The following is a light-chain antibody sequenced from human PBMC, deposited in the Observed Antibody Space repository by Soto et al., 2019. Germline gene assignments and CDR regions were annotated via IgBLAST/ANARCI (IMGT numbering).Light chain of an antibody. CDR1: QSISSY. V-gene: IGKV1-39*01. J-gene: IGKJ4*01. CDR3: QQSYSTPLT. CDR2: AAS. Sequence: DIQMTQSPSSLSASVGDRVTITCRASQSISSYLNWYQQKPGKAPKLLIYAASSLQSGVPSRFSSSGSGTDFTLTSSSLQPEDLATYYCQQSYSTPLTFVGGTKVEIK.